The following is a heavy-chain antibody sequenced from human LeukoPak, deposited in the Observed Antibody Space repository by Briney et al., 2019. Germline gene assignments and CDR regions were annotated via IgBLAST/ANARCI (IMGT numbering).Heavy chain of an antibody. CDR2: ITTSDGNT. CDR3: AKDGGLWVSAHWGDS. V-gene: IGHV3-23*01. D-gene: IGHD7-27*01. J-gene: IGHJ4*02. CDR1: GFTSSSYT. Sequence: GGSLRLSCAASGFTSSSYTMSWVRQAPGKGLAWVSTITTSDGNTYYADSVKGRFTVSRDNSKNTLFLQMNSLRAEDTAVYYCAKDGGLWVSAHWGDSWGRGTLVTVSS.